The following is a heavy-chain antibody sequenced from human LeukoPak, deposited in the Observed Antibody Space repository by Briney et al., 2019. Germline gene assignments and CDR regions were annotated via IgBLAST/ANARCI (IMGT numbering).Heavy chain of an antibody. CDR1: GFTFSSYA. J-gene: IGHJ4*02. CDR3: AKSGYDSSGYPFWKSFDY. V-gene: IGHV3-23*01. Sequence: GGSLRLSCAASGFTFSSYAMSWVRQAPGKGLEWVSAISGSGGSTYYADSMKGRFTISRDNSKNTLYLQMNSLRAEDTAVYYCAKSGYDSSGYPFWKSFDYWGQGTLVTVSS. D-gene: IGHD3-22*01. CDR2: ISGSGGST.